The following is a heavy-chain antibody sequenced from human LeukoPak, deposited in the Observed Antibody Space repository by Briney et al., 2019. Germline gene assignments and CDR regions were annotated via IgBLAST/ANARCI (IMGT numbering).Heavy chain of an antibody. CDR2: ISYDGSNK. J-gene: IGHJ3*02. Sequence: PGGSLRLSCAASGFTFSSYGMHWVRQAPGKGLEWVAVISYDGSNKYYADSVKGRFTISRDNSKNTLYLQMNSLRAEDTAVYYCAKDLRQLVPPDAFDIWGQGTMVTVSS. CDR1: GFTFSSYG. V-gene: IGHV3-30*18. CDR3: AKDLRQLVPPDAFDI. D-gene: IGHD6-13*01.